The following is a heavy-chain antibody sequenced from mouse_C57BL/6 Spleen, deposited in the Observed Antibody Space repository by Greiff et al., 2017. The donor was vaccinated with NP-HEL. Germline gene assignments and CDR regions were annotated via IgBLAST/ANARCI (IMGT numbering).Heavy chain of an antibody. Sequence: EVQLVESGGGLVKPGGSLKLSCAASGFTFSSYAMSWVRQTPEKRLEWVATISDGGSYTYYPDNVKGRFTISRDNAKNNLYLQMSHLKSEDTAMYYCASPYYSNFGYFDVWGTGTTVTVSS. CDR1: GFTFSSYA. V-gene: IGHV5-4*01. D-gene: IGHD2-5*01. CDR3: ASPYYSNFGYFDV. CDR2: ISDGGSYT. J-gene: IGHJ1*03.